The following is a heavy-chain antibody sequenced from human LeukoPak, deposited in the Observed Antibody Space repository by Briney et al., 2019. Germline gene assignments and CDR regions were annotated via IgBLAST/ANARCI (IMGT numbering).Heavy chain of an antibody. D-gene: IGHD2-2*02. CDR2: IIPIFGTA. CDR1: GGTFSSYA. J-gene: IGHJ4*02. CDR3: ASLPRYCSSTRCYTEDY. Sequence: SVKVSCKASGGTFSSYAISWVRQAPGQGLEWMGGIIPIFGTANYAQKFQGRVTITADESTSTAYMELSSLRSEDTAVYYCASLPRYCSSTRCYTEDYWGQGTVVTVSS. V-gene: IGHV1-69*13.